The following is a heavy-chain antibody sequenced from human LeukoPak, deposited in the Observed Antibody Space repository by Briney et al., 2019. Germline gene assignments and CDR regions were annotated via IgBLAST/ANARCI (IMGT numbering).Heavy chain of an antibody. CDR2: IIPIFGTA. CDR1: GGTFSSYA. Sequence: GPSVKVSCKASGGTFSSYAISWGRQAPGQGLEWMGGIIPIFGTANYAQKFQGRVTITADESTSTAYMELSSLRSEDTAVYYCARGPDYGGNSLWGQGTLVTVSS. D-gene: IGHD4-23*01. V-gene: IGHV1-69*13. J-gene: IGHJ4*02. CDR3: ARGPDYGGNSL.